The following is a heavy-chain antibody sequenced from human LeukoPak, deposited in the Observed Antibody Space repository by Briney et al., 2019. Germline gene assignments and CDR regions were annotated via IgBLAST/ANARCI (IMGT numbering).Heavy chain of an antibody. CDR2: IYYSGST. J-gene: IGHJ3*02. Sequence: SQTLSLTCTVSGGSISSGDYYWSWIRQPPGKGLEWIGYIYYSGSTYYNPSLKSRVTISVDTSKNQFSLKLSSVTAADTAVYYCARVSLGYQLLYRAMGAFDIWGQGTMVTVPS. D-gene: IGHD2-2*02. CDR1: GGSISSGDYY. V-gene: IGHV4-30-4*01. CDR3: ARVSLGYQLLYRAMGAFDI.